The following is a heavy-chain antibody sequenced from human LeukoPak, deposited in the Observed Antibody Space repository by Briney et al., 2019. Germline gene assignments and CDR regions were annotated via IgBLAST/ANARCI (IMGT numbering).Heavy chain of an antibody. CDR3: AREMAPVRSASDL. V-gene: IGHV1-69*01. Sequence: SVKVSCKASGGTFISYAISRVGQAPGQGREWMGVIIPIFGTANYAQKLQGRVTITADESTSTAYIELSSLRSEDTAVYYCAREMAPVRSASDLWGQGTMVTVSS. J-gene: IGHJ3*01. CDR1: GGTFISYA. D-gene: IGHD5-24*01. CDR2: IIPIFGTA.